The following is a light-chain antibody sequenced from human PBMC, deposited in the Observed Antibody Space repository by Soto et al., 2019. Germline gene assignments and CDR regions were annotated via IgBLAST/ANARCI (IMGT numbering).Light chain of an antibody. Sequence: QAALTQPASVSGSPGQSITISCTATSRDVGGYDYVSWYQIHPGKAPKLMVFEVSNRPSGVSYRFSGSKSGNTASLTISGLQAEDEADYFCSSYSISTAYLFGTGTKVTVL. J-gene: IGLJ1*01. CDR1: SRDVGGYDY. CDR2: EVS. V-gene: IGLV2-14*01. CDR3: SSYSISTAYL.